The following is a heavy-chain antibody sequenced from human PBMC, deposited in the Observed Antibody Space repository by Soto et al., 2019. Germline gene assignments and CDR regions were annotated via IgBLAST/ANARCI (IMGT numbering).Heavy chain of an antibody. Sequence: QVTLKESGPVLGKPTETLTLTCTVSGFSLSNTSMGVSWIRQPPGKALEWLAHIFSNDEKSYSTSLKSRLTISKDTSKSQVVLSMTNMDPVDTATYYCTRIEKGSATYTWGQGTLVTVSS. J-gene: IGHJ5*02. CDR3: TRIEKGSATYT. V-gene: IGHV2-26*01. CDR2: IFSNDEK. CDR1: GFSLSNTSMG. D-gene: IGHD3-10*01.